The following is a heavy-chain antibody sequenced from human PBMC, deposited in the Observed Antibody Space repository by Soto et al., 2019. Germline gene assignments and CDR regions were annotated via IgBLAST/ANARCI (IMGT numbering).Heavy chain of an antibody. CDR3: ARGAMANFDY. Sequence: SVKVSCKASGGTIGSQGIAWVRHAPGQGLEWMGGFIAMLGTPTYAKKVQGRATISADESLTSSYLELRSLRSEDPGVYFCARGAMANFDYWGQGTVVTVSS. J-gene: IGHJ4*02. CDR2: FIAMLGTP. CDR1: GGTIGSQG. D-gene: IGHD5-18*01. V-gene: IGHV1-69*13.